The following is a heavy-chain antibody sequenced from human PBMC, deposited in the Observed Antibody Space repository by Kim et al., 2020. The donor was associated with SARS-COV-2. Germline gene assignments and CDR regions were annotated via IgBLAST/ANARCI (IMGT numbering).Heavy chain of an antibody. CDR2: ISSSGRYI. Sequence: GGSLRLSCAASGFTFSSYSMNWVRQAPGKGLDWVSSISSSGRYIYYADSVRDRFTISRGNAKNSLYLQMNSLRVEDTAVYYCARVQAGTSGGNWGQGTLV. CDR1: GFTFSSYS. V-gene: IGHV3-21*01. CDR3: ARVQAGTSGGN. J-gene: IGHJ4*02. D-gene: IGHD6-19*01.